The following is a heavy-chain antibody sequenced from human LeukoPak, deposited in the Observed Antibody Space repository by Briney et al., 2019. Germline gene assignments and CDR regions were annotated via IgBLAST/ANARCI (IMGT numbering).Heavy chain of an antibody. CDR2: IYYSGST. CDR3: ATADRGGNSRH. D-gene: IGHD4-23*01. CDR1: GGSISSYY. V-gene: IGHV4-59*01. J-gene: IGHJ4*02. Sequence: XSETLSLTCTVSGGSISSYYWSWIRQPPGKGLEWIGYIYYSGSTNYNPSLKSRVTISVDTSKNQFSLKLSSVTAADAAVYYCATADRGGNSRHWGQGTLVTVSS.